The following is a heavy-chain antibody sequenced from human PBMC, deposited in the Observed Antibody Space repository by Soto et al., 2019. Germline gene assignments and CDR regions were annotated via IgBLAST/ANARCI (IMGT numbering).Heavy chain of an antibody. CDR3: ARDLTTMVRGVPGVEYYNGMDV. J-gene: IGHJ6*02. CDR1: GYTFTSYY. CDR2: INPSGGST. V-gene: IGHV1-46*01. D-gene: IGHD3-10*01. Sequence: ASVKVSCKASGYTFTSYYMHWVRQAPGQGLEWMGIINPSGGSTSYAQKFQGRVTMTRDTSTSTVYMELSSLRSEDTAVYYCARDLTTMVRGVPGVEYYNGMDVWGQGTTVTVSS.